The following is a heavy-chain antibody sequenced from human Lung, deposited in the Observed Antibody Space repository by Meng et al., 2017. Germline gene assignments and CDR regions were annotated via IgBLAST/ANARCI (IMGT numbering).Heavy chain of an antibody. D-gene: IGHD6-13*01. V-gene: IGHV1-2*06. CDR1: GYTFAAYW. CDR2: IDPKSDET. Sequence: ASVKVSCKASGYTFAAYWIQWVRQAPGQGLEWMGRIDPKSDETHYAQKFQGRVTMTRDTSISTAYMELSGLRSDDTAVYYCARDEDISAAGYLLGDFWGQGTLVTVSS. J-gene: IGHJ4*02. CDR3: ARDEDISAAGYLLGDF.